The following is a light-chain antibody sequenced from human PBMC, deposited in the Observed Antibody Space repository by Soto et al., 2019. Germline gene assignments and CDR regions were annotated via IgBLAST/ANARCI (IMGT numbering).Light chain of an antibody. V-gene: IGLV2-14*01. CDR3: SSETSSSTFV. J-gene: IGLJ1*01. CDR1: SSDVGGYDY. CDR2: EVT. Sequence: QSALTQPASVSGSPGQSSTISCTGTSSDVGGYDYVSWYQHHPGKAPKLMIYEVTNRPSGVSIRVSASKSGDTATLTISGRQAEDEADYYCSSETSSSTFVFGTGTKLTVL.